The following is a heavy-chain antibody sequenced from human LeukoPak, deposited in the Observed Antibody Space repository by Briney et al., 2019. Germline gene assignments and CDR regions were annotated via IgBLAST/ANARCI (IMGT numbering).Heavy chain of an antibody. CDR3: ARGSLHYYGSGSYPRDY. Sequence: ASVKVSCKASGYTFTGYYMHWVRQAPGQGLEWMGWINTNSGGTNYAQKFQGRVTMTRDTSISTAYMELSRLRSDDTAVYYCARGSLHYYGSGSYPRDYWGQGTLVTVSS. CDR1: GYTFTGYY. V-gene: IGHV1-2*02. J-gene: IGHJ4*02. D-gene: IGHD3-10*01. CDR2: INTNSGGT.